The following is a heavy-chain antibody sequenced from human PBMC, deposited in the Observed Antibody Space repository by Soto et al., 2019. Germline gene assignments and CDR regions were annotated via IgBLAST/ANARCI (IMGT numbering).Heavy chain of an antibody. V-gene: IGHV3-23*01. CDR3: ARAPEDTAMVTIPYLAY. D-gene: IGHD5-18*01. J-gene: IGHJ4*02. Sequence: PGGSLRLSCAASGFTFSSYAMSWVRQAPGKGLEWVSAISGSGGSTYYADSVKGRFTISRDNSKNTLYLQMNSLRAEDTAVYYCARAPEDTAMVTIPYLAYWGQGTLVTVSS. CDR1: GFTFSSYA. CDR2: ISGSGGST.